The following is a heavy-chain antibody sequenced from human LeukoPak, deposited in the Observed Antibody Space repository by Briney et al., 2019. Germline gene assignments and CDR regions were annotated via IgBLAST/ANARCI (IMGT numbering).Heavy chain of an antibody. Sequence: GGSLGLSCAASGFTFSDFYMSWLRQAPGKGLEWVSYISSSGSTIYYADSVKGRFTISRDNAKNSLYLQMNSLRAEDTAEFYCAASLRFPGWFDRWGQGALVTVSS. D-gene: IGHD3-16*01. CDR2: ISSSGSTI. J-gene: IGHJ5*02. CDR1: GFTFSDFY. CDR3: AASLRFPGWFDR. V-gene: IGHV3-11*01.